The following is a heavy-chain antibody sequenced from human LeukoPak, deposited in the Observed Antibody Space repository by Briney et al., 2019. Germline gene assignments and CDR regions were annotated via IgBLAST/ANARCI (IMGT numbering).Heavy chain of an antibody. Sequence: ASVKVSCKASDYTFTSYGISWVRQAPGQGLEWMGWISTYNGNTNYAQKLQGRVTMTTDTSTSTAYMELRSLRSDDTAVYYCARAEQLWLWTDYWGQGTLVTVSS. CDR3: ARAEQLWLWTDY. V-gene: IGHV1-18*01. J-gene: IGHJ4*02. D-gene: IGHD5-18*01. CDR2: ISTYNGNT. CDR1: DYTFTSYG.